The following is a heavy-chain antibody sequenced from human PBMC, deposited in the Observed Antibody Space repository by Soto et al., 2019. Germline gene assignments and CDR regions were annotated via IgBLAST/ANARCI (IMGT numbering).Heavy chain of an antibody. CDR1: GGSFSGYY. CDR3: ARGGGSYSRGFDY. Sequence: QVQLQQWGAGLLKPSETLSLTCAVYGGSFSGYYWSWVRQSPGKGLEWIGEINHSGDTNYNPSLTCRVTISVDTSKNQFSLKLSSVTAADTSVYYCARGGGSYSRGFDYWGQGTLVTVSS. J-gene: IGHJ4*02. CDR2: INHSGDT. D-gene: IGHD1-26*01. V-gene: IGHV4-34*01.